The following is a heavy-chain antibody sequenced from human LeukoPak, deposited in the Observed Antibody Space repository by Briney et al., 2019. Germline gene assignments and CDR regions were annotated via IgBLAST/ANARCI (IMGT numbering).Heavy chain of an antibody. CDR3: ARDGRGYFQH. Sequence: GGSLRLSCAASGFTFSDCSVTWVRHAPGKGLEWVSSISGSSSYIYYAHSVKGRFTISRDNAKNSLYLQMNSLRAEDTAVYYCARDGRGYFQHWGQGTLVTVSS. J-gene: IGHJ1*01. CDR1: GFTFSDCS. CDR2: ISGSSSYI. D-gene: IGHD3-10*01. V-gene: IGHV3-21*01.